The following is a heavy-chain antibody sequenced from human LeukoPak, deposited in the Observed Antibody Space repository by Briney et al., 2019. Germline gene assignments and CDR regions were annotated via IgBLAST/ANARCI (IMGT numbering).Heavy chain of an antibody. Sequence: GGSLRLSCAVSGFTSSSYWMSWVRQAPGKGLEWVANIKQDGSEKYYVDSVKGRFTISRDNAKNSLYLQMNSLRAEDTAVYYCARLDQGYFDYWGQGTLVTVSS. CDR3: ARLDQGYFDY. CDR2: IKQDGSEK. V-gene: IGHV3-7*01. CDR1: GFTSSSYW. J-gene: IGHJ4*02.